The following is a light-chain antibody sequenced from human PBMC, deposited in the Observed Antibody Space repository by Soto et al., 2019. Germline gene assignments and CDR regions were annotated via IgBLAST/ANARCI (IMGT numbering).Light chain of an antibody. Sequence: DIQMTQSPSTLSGSVGDRVTITCRASQTISSWLAWYQQKPGKAPKLLIYKASTLKSGVPSRFSGSGSGTEFTLTISSLQPEDFAVYYCHQYDNWPKTFGQGTRLEIK. CDR2: KAS. CDR3: HQYDNWPKT. V-gene: IGKV1-5*03. CDR1: QTISSW. J-gene: IGKJ5*01.